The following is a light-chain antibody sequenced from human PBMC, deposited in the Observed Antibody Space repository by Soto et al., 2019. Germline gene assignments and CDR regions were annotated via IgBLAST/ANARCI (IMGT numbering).Light chain of an antibody. CDR2: EVT. CDR1: SSDVGGYNY. V-gene: IGLV2-8*01. Sequence: QSALTQPPSASGSLGQSVTISCSGTSSDVGGYNYVSWHHQHPGKAPKLMIYEVTKRPSGVPDRFSGAKSGNTASLTVSGLHAEEEADYYCSSFAGGGNPVLFGGGTKLTVL. J-gene: IGLJ2*01. CDR3: SSFAGGGNPVL.